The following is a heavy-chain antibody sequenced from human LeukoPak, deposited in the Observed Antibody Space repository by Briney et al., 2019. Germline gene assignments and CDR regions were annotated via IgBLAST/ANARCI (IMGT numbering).Heavy chain of an antibody. CDR2: INPNSGGT. V-gene: IGHV1-2*04. Sequence: ASVKVSCKASGYTFTGYYMHWVRQAPGQGLEWMGWINPNSGGTNYAQKFQGWVTMTRDTSISTAYMELSRLRSDDTAVYYCARGKYGSGSYYFDYWAREPWSPSPQ. J-gene: IGHJ4*02. CDR1: GYTFTGYY. D-gene: IGHD3-10*01. CDR3: ARGKYGSGSYYFDY.